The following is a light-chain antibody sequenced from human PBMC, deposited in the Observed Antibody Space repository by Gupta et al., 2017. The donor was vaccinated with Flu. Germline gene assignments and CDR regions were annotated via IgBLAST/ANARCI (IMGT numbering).Light chain of an antibody. CDR1: QSISSY. Sequence: DLQMTQPPSSLSASVGDRVTITCRASQSISSYLNWYQQKPGKAPKLLIYAASSLQSGVPSRFSGSGSGTDFTLTISSLQPEDFATYYCQQSYSTPTFGGGTKVEIK. CDR3: QQSYSTPT. CDR2: AAS. V-gene: IGKV1-39*01. J-gene: IGKJ4*01.